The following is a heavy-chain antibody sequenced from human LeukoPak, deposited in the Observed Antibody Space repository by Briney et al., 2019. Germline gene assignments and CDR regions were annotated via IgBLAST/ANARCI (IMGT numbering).Heavy chain of an antibody. D-gene: IGHD1-26*01. CDR3: ARSGSQTNDAFDI. Sequence: SETLSLTCTVSGGSISSYYWSWIRQPPGKGLEWIGYIYYSGSTNYNPTLKSQVTISVDTSKNQFSLKLSSVTAADTAVYYCARSGSQTNDAFDIWGQGTMVTVSS. J-gene: IGHJ3*02. V-gene: IGHV4-59*01. CDR2: IYYSGST. CDR1: GGSISSYY.